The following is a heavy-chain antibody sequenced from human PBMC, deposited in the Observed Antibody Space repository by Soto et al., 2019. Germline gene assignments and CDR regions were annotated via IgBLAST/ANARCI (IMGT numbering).Heavy chain of an antibody. Sequence: EVQLVESGGGLVQPGGSLRLSCAASGFTFSSYDMHWVRQATGKGLEWVSAIGTAGDTYYPGSVKGRFTISRENAKNSLYLQMNSLRAGDTAVYYCARAPREAVVGATLDCWGQGTLVTVSS. J-gene: IGHJ4*02. D-gene: IGHD1-26*01. CDR2: IGTAGDT. CDR3: ARAPREAVVGATLDC. CDR1: GFTFSSYD. V-gene: IGHV3-13*04.